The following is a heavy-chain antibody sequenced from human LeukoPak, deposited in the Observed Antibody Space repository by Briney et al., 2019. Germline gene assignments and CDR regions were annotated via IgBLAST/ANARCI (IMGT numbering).Heavy chain of an antibody. Sequence: SGGSLRLSCAASGFTFSSYSMNWVRQAPGKGLEWVSSISSSSSYIYYADSVKGRFTISRDNAKNSLYLQMNSLGAEDTAVYYCASRHYDSSGYDYWGQGTLVTVSS. J-gene: IGHJ4*02. CDR3: ASRHYDSSGYDY. D-gene: IGHD3-22*01. V-gene: IGHV3-21*01. CDR1: GFTFSSYS. CDR2: ISSSSSYI.